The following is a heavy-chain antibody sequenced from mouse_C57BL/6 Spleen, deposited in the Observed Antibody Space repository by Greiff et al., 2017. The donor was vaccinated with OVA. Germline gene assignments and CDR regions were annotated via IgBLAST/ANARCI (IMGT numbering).Heavy chain of an antibody. CDR3: ARERDLLHWYFDV. D-gene: IGHD1-1*01. V-gene: IGHV1-64*01. CDR2: IHPNSGST. Sequence: VQLQQPGAELVKPGASVKLSCKASGYTFTSYWMHWVKQRPGQGLEWLGMIHPNSGSTNYNEKFKSKATLTVDKSSSTAYMQLSSLTSEDSAVYYCARERDLLHWYFDVRGTGTTVTVSA. CDR1: GYTFTSYW. J-gene: IGHJ1*03.